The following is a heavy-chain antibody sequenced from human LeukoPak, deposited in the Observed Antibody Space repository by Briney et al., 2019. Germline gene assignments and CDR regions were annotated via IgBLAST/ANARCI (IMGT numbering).Heavy chain of an antibody. CDR1: AYSISDGWV. CDR3: SRLSHVAGAPKVSWFDP. V-gene: IGHV4-38-2*02. J-gene: IGHJ5*02. Sequence: PTETLSLTCTVSAYSISDGWVWGMIRQPPGKGLEWIGSIYHSGTTYYNPSLKSRVTMSEDTSNNQFSLKLTSVTAADTAMYYCSRLSHVAGAPKVSWFDPWGQGTLVTVSS. CDR2: IYHSGTT. D-gene: IGHD1-26*01.